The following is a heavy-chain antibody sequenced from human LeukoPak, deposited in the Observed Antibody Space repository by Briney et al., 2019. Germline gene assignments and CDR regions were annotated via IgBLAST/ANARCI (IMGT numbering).Heavy chain of an antibody. D-gene: IGHD6-19*01. CDR3: AKVRGVVAVAGSYSY. CDR2: ISWNSGSI. Sequence: GGSLRLSCAASGFTFDDYAMHWVRQAPGKGLEWASGISWNSGSIGYADSVKGRFTISRDNAKNSLYLQMNSLRAEDTALYYCAKVRGVVAVAGSYSYWGQGTLVTVSS. J-gene: IGHJ4*02. CDR1: GFTFDDYA. V-gene: IGHV3-9*01.